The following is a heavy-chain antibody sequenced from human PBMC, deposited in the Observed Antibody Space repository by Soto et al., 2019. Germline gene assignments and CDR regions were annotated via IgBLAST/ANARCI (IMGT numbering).Heavy chain of an antibody. D-gene: IGHD4-17*01. V-gene: IGHV3-53*04. Sequence: PGGSLRLSCAASGFTVSSNYMSWVRQAPGKGLEWVSVIYSGGSTYYADSVKGRFTISRHNSKNTLCLLMNSLRAEDTAVYYCARDFRPPYGDYWGQGTLVTVSS. CDR1: GFTVSSNY. J-gene: IGHJ4*02. CDR3: ARDFRPPYGDY. CDR2: IYSGGST.